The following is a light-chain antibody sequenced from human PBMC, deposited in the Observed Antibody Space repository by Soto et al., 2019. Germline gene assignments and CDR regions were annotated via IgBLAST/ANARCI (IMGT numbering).Light chain of an antibody. J-gene: IGKJ5*01. CDR3: QQFHSFPIT. Sequence: DIQMPQSHSTLSASVGDSLTITCRASQSISRWLAWYQQKPGKAHQLLIDKASTLESGVPSRFSGSGSGTDFTLTINSLQPEDYATYYCQQFHSFPITVGKGTRLEIK. V-gene: IGKV1-5*03. CDR1: QSISRW. CDR2: KAS.